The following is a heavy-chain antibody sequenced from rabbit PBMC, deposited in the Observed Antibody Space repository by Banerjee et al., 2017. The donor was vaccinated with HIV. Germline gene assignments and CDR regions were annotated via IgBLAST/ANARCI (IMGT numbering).Heavy chain of an antibody. CDR2: IYAGSSGTT. CDR3: ARRGQYGGSSGYNL. Sequence: QQQLEESGGGLVKPGGTLTLTCKASGIDFSSYYYMCWVRQAPGKGLELIACIYAGSSGTTHYASWAKGRFTISKTSSTTVTLQMTSLTAADTATYFCARRGQYGGSSGYNLWGQGTLVTVS. D-gene: IGHD1-1*01. CDR1: GIDFSSYYY. J-gene: IGHJ4*01. V-gene: IGHV1S45*01.